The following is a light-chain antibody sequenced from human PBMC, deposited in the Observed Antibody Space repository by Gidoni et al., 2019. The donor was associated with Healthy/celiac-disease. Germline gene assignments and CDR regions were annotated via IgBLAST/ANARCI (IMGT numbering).Light chain of an antibody. CDR1: QSISSY. Sequence: EIQMTKSPSSLSASVGDRVTITSRASQSISSYLKWYQQKPGKAPKLLIYAASSLQSGVPSRFSSGGSWTDYTLTISSRQPDDFATYYCRQSYSTPYTFGQGTKLEIK. CDR2: AAS. CDR3: RQSYSTPYT. J-gene: IGKJ2*01. V-gene: IGKV1-39*01.